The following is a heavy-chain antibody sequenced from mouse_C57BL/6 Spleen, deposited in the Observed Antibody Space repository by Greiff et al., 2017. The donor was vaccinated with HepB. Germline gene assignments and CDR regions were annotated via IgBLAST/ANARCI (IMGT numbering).Heavy chain of an antibody. Sequence: EVKLQESGPELVKPGASVKISCKASGYSFTDYNMNWVKQSNGKSLEWIGVINPNYGTTSYNQKFKGKATLTVDQSSSTANMQINSLTSEDSAVYYCAREDFTTEEKWYFDVWGTGTTVTVAS. J-gene: IGHJ1*03. CDR2: INPNYGTT. CDR1: GYSFTDYN. CDR3: AREDFTTEEKWYFDV. D-gene: IGHD1-1*01. V-gene: IGHV1-39*01.